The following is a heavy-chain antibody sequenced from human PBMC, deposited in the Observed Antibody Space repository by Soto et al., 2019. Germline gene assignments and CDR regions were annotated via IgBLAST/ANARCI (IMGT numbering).Heavy chain of an antibody. Sequence: GGSLRLSCAASGFTFSSYSMNWVRQAPGKGLEWVSSISSSSSYIYYADSVKGRFTISRDNAKNSLYLQMNSLRAEDTALYYCARDSSILAGQYYYGSGTKTWGQGTLVTVSS. V-gene: IGHV3-21*01. D-gene: IGHD3-10*01. CDR1: GFTFSSYS. CDR3: ARDSSILAGQYYYGSGTKT. J-gene: IGHJ5*02. CDR2: ISSSSSYI.